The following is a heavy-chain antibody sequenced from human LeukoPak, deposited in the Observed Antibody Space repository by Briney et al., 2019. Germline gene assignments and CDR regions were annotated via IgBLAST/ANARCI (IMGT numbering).Heavy chain of an antibody. J-gene: IGHJ4*02. Sequence: GGSLRLSCAASGFTFSSSDMHWVRQAPGKALEYVSAITFHGRDTYYADSANGRFTISRDNSKDTLYPQMSNLRPEDTAIYYCVKVGISTYDHWGQGTLVTVSS. CDR1: GFTFSSSD. CDR2: ITFHGRDT. CDR3: VKVGISTYDH. V-gene: IGHV3-64D*06. D-gene: IGHD2/OR15-2a*01.